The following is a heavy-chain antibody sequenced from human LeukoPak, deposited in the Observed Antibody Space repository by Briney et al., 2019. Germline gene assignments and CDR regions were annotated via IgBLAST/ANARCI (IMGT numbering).Heavy chain of an antibody. CDR3: ARGTVGAPSWGYFDY. Sequence: ASVKVSCKASGYTFTSYYMHWVRQAPGQGLEWMGIINPSGGSTSYAQKFQGRVTMTRDTSTSTVYMELSSLRSEDTAVYYCARGTVGAPSWGYFDYWGQGTLVTVSS. V-gene: IGHV1-46*01. CDR1: GYTFTSYY. CDR2: INPSGGST. J-gene: IGHJ4*02. D-gene: IGHD1-26*01.